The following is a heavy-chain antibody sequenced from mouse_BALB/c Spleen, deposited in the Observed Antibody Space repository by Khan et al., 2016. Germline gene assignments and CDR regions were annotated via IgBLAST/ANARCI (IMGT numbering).Heavy chain of an antibody. CDR3: ARHDGYYYAMDY. CDR1: GFSLTSYG. CDR2: IWSDGST. J-gene: IGHJ4*01. Sequence: QVQLKESGPDLVAPSQSLSITCTVSGFSLTSYGVHWVRQPPGKGLEWLVVIWSDGSTTYNSALKSILSLSKDNSKSHVFLKMNSLQTDETAMYDCARHDGYYYAMDYWGQGTSVTVSS. V-gene: IGHV2-6-2*01. D-gene: IGHD2-3*01.